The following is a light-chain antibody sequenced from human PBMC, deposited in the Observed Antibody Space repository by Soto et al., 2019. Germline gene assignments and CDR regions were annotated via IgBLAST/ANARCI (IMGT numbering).Light chain of an antibody. CDR3: QQNYNSLWT. V-gene: IGKV1-39*01. Sequence: DIQVTHSPYSLSSSLVDIATITCRATHNITTYLNWYQQRPGKAPNLLIYATSHLHTGVPSRFSGVGSGTDFTLIVSSLQPEDFAVYYCQQNYNSLWTFGQGTKVDIK. CDR2: ATS. CDR1: HNITTY. J-gene: IGKJ1*01.